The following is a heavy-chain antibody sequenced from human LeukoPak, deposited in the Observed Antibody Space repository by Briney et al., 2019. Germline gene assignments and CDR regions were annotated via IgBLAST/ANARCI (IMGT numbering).Heavy chain of an antibody. CDR3: ARGYPVYAFDI. D-gene: IGHD1-1*01. J-gene: IGHJ3*02. V-gene: IGHV4-38-2*02. CDR2: IYHSGST. Sequence: SETLSLTCTVSGYSISSAYYWGWIRQPPGKGLEWIGNIYHSGSTNYNPSLKSRVTISVDTSKNQFSLKLSSVTAADTAVYYCARGYPVYAFDIWGQGTMVTVSS. CDR1: GYSISSAYY.